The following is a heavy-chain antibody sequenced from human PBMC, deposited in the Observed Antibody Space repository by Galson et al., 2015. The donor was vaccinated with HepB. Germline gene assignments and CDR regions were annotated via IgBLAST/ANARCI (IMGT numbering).Heavy chain of an antibody. D-gene: IGHD3-9*01. CDR1: GYTLTELS. V-gene: IGHV1-24*01. CDR2: FDPEDGET. Sequence: SVKVSCKVSGYTLTELSMHWVRQAPGKGLEWMGGFDPEDGETIYAQKFQGRVTMTEDTSTDTAYMELSSLRSEDTAVYYCATGDILTGYYPPEYFQHWGQGTLVTVSS. J-gene: IGHJ1*01. CDR3: ATGDILTGYYPPEYFQH.